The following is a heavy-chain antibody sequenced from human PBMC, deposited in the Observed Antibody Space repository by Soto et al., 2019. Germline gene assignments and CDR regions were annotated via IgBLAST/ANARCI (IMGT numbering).Heavy chain of an antibody. D-gene: IGHD1-1*01. J-gene: IGHJ6*03. CDR1: GGTFSSYT. Sequence: ASVKVSCKASGGTFSSYTISWVRQAPGQGLEWMGRIIPILGIANYAQKFQGRVTITADKSTSTAYMELSSLRSEDTAVYYCASSKTGTTTPGDYYYYMDVWGKGTTVTVSS. CDR3: ASSKTGTTTPGDYYYYMDV. CDR2: IIPILGIA. V-gene: IGHV1-69*02.